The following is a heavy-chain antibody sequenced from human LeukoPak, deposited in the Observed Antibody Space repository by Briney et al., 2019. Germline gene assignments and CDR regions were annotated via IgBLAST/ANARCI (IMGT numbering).Heavy chain of an antibody. CDR1: GYTFTSYG. V-gene: IGHV1-18*01. CDR2: ISTYNDNR. Sequence: GASVKVSCKASGYTFTSYGISWVRQAPGQGLEWMGWISTYNDNRKYAQNLQGRVSMTTDTSTSTAHMELRNLKSDDTAVYFCARDNWGEAADISDAFDIWGKGKKVTVS. D-gene: IGHD7-27*01. CDR3: ARDNWGEAADISDAFDI. J-gene: IGHJ3*02.